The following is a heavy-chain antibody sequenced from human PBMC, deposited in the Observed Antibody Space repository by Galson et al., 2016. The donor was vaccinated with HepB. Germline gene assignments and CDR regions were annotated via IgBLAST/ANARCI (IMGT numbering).Heavy chain of an antibody. V-gene: IGHV3-30*19. CDR2: ISYDGRDK. CDR3: ARTMIQYFYWSPVDY. D-gene: IGHD3-9*01. J-gene: IGHJ4*02. CDR1: KFTFSGYG. Sequence: SLRLSCAASKFTFSGYGMHWVRQPPGKGLEWVAVISYDGRDKNYAESLKGRITISRDNSNNTLYLQMNSLRAEDTALYYCARTMIQYFYWSPVDYWGQGTLVTVSS.